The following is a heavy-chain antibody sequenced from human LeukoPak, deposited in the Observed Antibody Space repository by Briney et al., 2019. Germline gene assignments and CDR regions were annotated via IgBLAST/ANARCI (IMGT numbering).Heavy chain of an antibody. CDR1: GFTFSSYA. CDR2: ISYDGSNK. CDR3: ARGEGVIVVVPAALPFDY. V-gene: IGHV3-30-3*01. D-gene: IGHD2-2*02. Sequence: QSGGSLRLSCAASGFTFSSYAMHWVRQAPGKGLEWVAVISYDGSNKYYADSVKGRFTISRDNSKNTLYLQMNGLRAEDTAVYYCARGEGVIVVVPAALPFDYWGQGTLVTVSS. J-gene: IGHJ4*02.